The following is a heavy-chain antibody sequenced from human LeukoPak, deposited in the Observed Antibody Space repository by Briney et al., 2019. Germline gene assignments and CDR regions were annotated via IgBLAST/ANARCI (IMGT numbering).Heavy chain of an antibody. CDR2: IKQDGSEK. V-gene: IGHV3-7*01. J-gene: IGHJ4*02. CDR1: GFTFRTYW. Sequence: GGSLRLSCAASGFTFRTYWMSWVRQAPGKGLEWVANIKQDGSEKYYVDSVKDRFTISRDNAKNSLYLQMNSLRAEDTAVYYCARFSSGYSYYFDYWGQGTLVTVSS. CDR3: ARFSSGYSYYFDY. D-gene: IGHD3-22*01.